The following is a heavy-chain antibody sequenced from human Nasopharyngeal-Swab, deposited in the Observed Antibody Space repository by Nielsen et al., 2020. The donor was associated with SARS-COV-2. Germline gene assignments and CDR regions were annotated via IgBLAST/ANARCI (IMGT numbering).Heavy chain of an antibody. CDR3: ARASFYSYGEAYYYYMDV. CDR2: INPSGGST. Sequence: ASVKVSRKASGYTFTSYYMHWVRQAPGQGLEWMGIINPSGGSTSYAQKFQGRVTMTRDTSTSTVYMELSSLRSEDTAVYYCARASFYSYGEAYYYYMDVWGKGTTVTVSS. CDR1: GYTFTSYY. V-gene: IGHV1-46*01. J-gene: IGHJ6*03. D-gene: IGHD5-18*01.